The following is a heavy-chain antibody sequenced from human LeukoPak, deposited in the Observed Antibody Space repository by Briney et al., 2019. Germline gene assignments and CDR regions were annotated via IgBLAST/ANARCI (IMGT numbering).Heavy chain of an antibody. V-gene: IGHV4-4*07. D-gene: IGHD3-10*01. CDR1: GGSISSYY. CDR3: ARQFAPMALYHFDY. CDR2: IYSRGST. Sequence: SETLSLTCTVSGGSISSYYWSWIRQPAGKGLEWIGRIYSRGSTNYNPSLKSRVTISLDTSKSQFSLKLNSVTAADTAMYYCARQFAPMALYHFDYWGRGSLVTVSS. J-gene: IGHJ4*02.